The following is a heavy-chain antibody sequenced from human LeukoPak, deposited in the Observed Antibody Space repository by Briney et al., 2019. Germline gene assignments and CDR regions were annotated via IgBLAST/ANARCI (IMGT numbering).Heavy chain of an antibody. CDR2: ISGSGGST. Sequence: GGSLRLSCAASGFTFSSSAMNWVRQAPGKGREWVSAISGSGGSTYYADSVKGRFTISRDNSKNTLYLQMNSLRAEDTAVYYCAHGLSIAAAGGFDEWSEGTLVTV. CDR1: GFTFSSSA. CDR3: AHGLSIAAAGGFDE. D-gene: IGHD6-13*01. V-gene: IGHV3-23*01. J-gene: IGHJ4*02.